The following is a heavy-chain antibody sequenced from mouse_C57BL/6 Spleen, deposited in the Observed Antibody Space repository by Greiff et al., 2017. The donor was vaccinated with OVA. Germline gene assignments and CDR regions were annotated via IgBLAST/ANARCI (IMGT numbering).Heavy chain of an antibody. CDR3: AAAYYSNPWFAY. V-gene: IGHV5-15*01. CDR2: ISNLAYSI. J-gene: IGHJ3*01. D-gene: IGHD2-5*01. Sequence: DVQLVESGGGLVQPGGSLKLSCAASGFTFSDYGMAWVRQAPRKGPEWVAFISNLAYSIYYADTVKGRFTISRENAKNTLYLEMSSLRSEDTAMDYCAAAYYSNPWFAYWGQGTLVTVSA. CDR1: GFTFSDYG.